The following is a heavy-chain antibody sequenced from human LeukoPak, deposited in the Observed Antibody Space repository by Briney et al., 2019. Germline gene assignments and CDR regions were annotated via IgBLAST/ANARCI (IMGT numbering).Heavy chain of an antibody. D-gene: IGHD3-22*01. Sequence: GASVKVSCKASGYTFTSYGISWVRQAPGQGLEWMGWISAYNGNTNYAQKLQGRVTMTTDTSTSTAYMELRSLRSDDTAVYYCASGYYYDSSGYYYDYWGQGTLVTVSS. V-gene: IGHV1-18*01. CDR3: ASGYYYDSSGYYYDY. CDR2: ISAYNGNT. CDR1: GYTFTSYG. J-gene: IGHJ4*02.